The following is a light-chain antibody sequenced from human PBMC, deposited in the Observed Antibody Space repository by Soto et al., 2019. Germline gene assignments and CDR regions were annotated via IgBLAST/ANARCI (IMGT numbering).Light chain of an antibody. J-gene: IGKJ5*01. V-gene: IGKV3-20*01. Sequence: EIVLTQSPGTLSLSPGERATLSCRASQSIANNYLAWYQQKPGQTPRLLVFGASNRATGIPDRFSGRGSGTDFALTISRLEPEDFVVYYCQQYGSSPGTFGHGTRLE. CDR1: QSIANNY. CDR2: GAS. CDR3: QQYGSSPGT.